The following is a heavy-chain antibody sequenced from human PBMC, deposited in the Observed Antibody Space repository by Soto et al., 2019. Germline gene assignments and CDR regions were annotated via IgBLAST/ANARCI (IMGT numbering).Heavy chain of an antibody. CDR2: IHYSGSI. D-gene: IGHD2-21*02. Sequence: SETLSLTCTVSGGSISYEYYHWTWIRQSPGKGLEWIGYIHYSGSIIYNPSFKSRVTISVDTSKNQFSLQLSSVTAADTAVYFCAMEDDGGDRDYYGLDVWGQGTTVTVSS. CDR3: AMEDDGGDRDYYGLDV. J-gene: IGHJ6*02. CDR1: GGSISYEYYH. V-gene: IGHV4-30-4*08.